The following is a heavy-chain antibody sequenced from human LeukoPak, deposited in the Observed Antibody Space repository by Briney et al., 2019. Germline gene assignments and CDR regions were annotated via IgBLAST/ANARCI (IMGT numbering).Heavy chain of an antibody. D-gene: IGHD3-3*01. CDR3: TTVAFDFWSGYYPDYFDH. CDR2: IRSEAYGGTT. J-gene: IGHJ4*02. V-gene: IGHV3-49*03. Sequence: GRSLRLSCTASGLTFGDYVLNWFRQAPGKGLEWVGFIRSEAYGGTTEYAASVKGRFTISRDDSKSIAYVQMNSLKTEDTAVYYCTTVAFDFWSGYYPDYFDHWGRGTLVTVSS. CDR1: GLTFGDYV.